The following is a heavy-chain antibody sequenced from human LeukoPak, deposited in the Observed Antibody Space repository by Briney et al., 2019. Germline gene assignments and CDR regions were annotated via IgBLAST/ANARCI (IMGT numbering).Heavy chain of an antibody. CDR3: ATHRRDQLLGA. V-gene: IGHV1-24*01. CDR2: FDPEDGET. CDR1: GYTFTTYN. J-gene: IGHJ5*02. Sequence: GASVKVSCKASGYTFTTYNINWVRQAPGKGLEWMGGFDPEDGETIYAQKFQGRVTMTEDTSTDTAYMELSSLRSEDTAVYYCATHRRDQLLGAWGQGTLVTVSS. D-gene: IGHD2-2*01.